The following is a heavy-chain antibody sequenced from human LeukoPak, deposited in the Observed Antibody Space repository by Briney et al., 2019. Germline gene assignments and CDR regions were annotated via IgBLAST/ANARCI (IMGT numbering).Heavy chain of an antibody. D-gene: IGHD3-10*01. Sequence: GGSLRLSCAASGFTFSNYWMTWVRQAPGRGLEWVANIKEDGSEIFYVDSVKGRFTISRDNARNSLYLQMNSLRAEDTAVYYCTRTPDGVDYWGQGTLVTVSS. CDR1: GFTFSNYW. CDR2: IKEDGSEI. V-gene: IGHV3-7*01. J-gene: IGHJ4*02. CDR3: TRTPDGVDY.